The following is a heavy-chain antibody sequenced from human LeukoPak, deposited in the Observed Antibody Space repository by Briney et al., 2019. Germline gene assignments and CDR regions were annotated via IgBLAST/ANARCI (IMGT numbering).Heavy chain of an antibody. CDR1: GGSISSYY. V-gene: IGHV4-59*01. CDR2: IYYSGST. Sequence: SETLSLTCTVSGGSISSYYWSWIRQPPGKGLEWIGYIYYSGSTNYNPSLKSRVTISVDTSKNQFSLKLSSVTAADTAVYYCARGFRSSTSFASLDIWGQGTMVSVSS. J-gene: IGHJ3*02. D-gene: IGHD2-2*01. CDR3: ARGFRSSTSFASLDI.